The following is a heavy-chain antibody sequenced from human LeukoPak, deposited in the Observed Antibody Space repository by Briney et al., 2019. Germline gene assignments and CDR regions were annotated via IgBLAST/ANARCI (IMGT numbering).Heavy chain of an antibody. CDR1: GFTFGDYY. V-gene: IGHV3-11*04. CDR2: ISSSGSTI. D-gene: IGHD3-22*01. J-gene: IGHJ4*02. CDR3: ARVGHRYYYDSSGYY. Sequence: GGSLRLSCAASGFTFGDYYMSWIRQAPGKGLEWVSYISSSGSTIYYSDSVKGRFIISRDNDKNSLYLQMNSLRAEDTAVYYCARVGHRYYYDSSGYYWGQGTLVTVSS.